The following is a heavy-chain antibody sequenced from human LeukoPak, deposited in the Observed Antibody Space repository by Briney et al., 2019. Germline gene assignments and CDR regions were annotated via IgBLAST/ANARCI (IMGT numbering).Heavy chain of an antibody. V-gene: IGHV3-30*02. Sequence: GGSLRLSCAASGFTFSYYGMHWVRQAPGKGLEWVAFIRYDGNDKYYADSVKGRFTISRDTSRNTLYLQMNSLRAEDTAVYYCAKDQLSYITIFGVVTPPGMWGQGTLVTVSS. D-gene: IGHD3-3*01. J-gene: IGHJ4*02. CDR2: IRYDGNDK. CDR1: GFTFSYYG. CDR3: AKDQLSYITIFGVVTPPGM.